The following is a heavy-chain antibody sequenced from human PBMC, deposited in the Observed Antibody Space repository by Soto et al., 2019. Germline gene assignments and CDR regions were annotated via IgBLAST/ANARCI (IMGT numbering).Heavy chain of an antibody. CDR1: GYTFTSYG. D-gene: IGHD3-3*01. J-gene: IGHJ4*02. CDR3: ARTLPITIFGVVIPNHFDY. Sequence: QVPLVQSGAEVKKPGASVKVYCKASGYTFTSYGISWVRQAPGQGLEWMGWISAYNGNTNYAQQLQGRVPMTTDTSTSTAYMELRSLRSDDTAVYYCARTLPITIFGVVIPNHFDYWGQGTLVTVSS. CDR2: ISAYNGNT. V-gene: IGHV1-18*01.